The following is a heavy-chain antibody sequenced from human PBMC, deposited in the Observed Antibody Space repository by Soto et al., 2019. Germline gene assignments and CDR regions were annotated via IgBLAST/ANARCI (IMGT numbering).Heavy chain of an antibody. V-gene: IGHV3-30*18. CDR2: ISYDGSNK. CDR1: GFTFSSYG. D-gene: IGHD2-15*01. J-gene: IGHJ4*02. CDR3: AKDRDVVLVAAPFAS. Sequence: QVQLVESGGGVVQPGRSLRLSCAASGFTFSSYGMHWVRQAPGKGLEWVAVISYDGSNKYYADSVKGRFTISRDNSKNTLYLQMNGLRAEDTAVYYGAKDRDVVLVAAPFASWGQGTRVTVSS.